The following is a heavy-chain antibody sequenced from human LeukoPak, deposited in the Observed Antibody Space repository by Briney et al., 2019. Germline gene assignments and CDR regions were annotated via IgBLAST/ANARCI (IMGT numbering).Heavy chain of an antibody. V-gene: IGHV3-33*01. D-gene: IGHD6-19*01. Sequence: PGGSLSLSCAASGFTLSSYGMHWVRQAPGKGLEWVAVIWYDGSNKYYADSVKGGFTISRDNSKNSLYLQMNRLRAEDTAVYYCGSSGVYSSGRFDYWGQGTLVTVSS. CDR1: GFTLSSYG. J-gene: IGHJ4*02. CDR3: GSSGVYSSGRFDY. CDR2: IWYDGSNK.